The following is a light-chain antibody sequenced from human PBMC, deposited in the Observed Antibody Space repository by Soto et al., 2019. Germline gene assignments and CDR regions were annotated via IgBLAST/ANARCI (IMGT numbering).Light chain of an antibody. V-gene: IGKV3-15*01. J-gene: IGKJ5*01. CDR2: GAS. Sequence: EIVLTQSPATLSLSPGERATLPCRASQSVSSYLAWYQQKPGQSPRPLIYGASTRATGIPARFSGSGSGTEFTLTISSLQSEDFAVYYCQQYNNWPPITFGQGTRLEIK. CDR1: QSVSSY. CDR3: QQYNNWPPIT.